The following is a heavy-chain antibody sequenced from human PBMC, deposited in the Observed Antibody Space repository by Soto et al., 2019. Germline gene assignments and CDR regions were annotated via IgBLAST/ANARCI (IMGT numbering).Heavy chain of an antibody. CDR1: GYTFTSHT. J-gene: IGHJ4*02. V-gene: IGHV1-3*01. CDR2: IIVSNGSP. Sequence: QVHLVQSGAEVKEPGASVRVSCKASGYTFTSHTLHWARQAPGQGLEWMGWIIVSNGSPRYAPQFQGRVTFGRDTSATTAYMELSSLTSEDTAVYYCAREPEDGVPGDYWGQGTLVVVSS. D-gene: IGHD3-3*01. CDR3: AREPEDGVPGDY.